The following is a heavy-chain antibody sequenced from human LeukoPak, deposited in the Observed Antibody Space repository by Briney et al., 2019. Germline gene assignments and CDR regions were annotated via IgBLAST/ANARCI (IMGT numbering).Heavy chain of an antibody. CDR3: ARVLDSSSWPHYYYYYYMDV. V-gene: IGHV4-34*01. Sequence: SETLSPTCAVYGGSFSGYYWSWIRQPPGKGLEWIGEINHSGSTNYNPSLKSRVTISVDTSKNQFSLKLSSVTAADTAVYYCARVLDSSSWPHYYYYYYMDVWGKGTTVTVSS. CDR1: GGSFSGYY. CDR2: INHSGST. J-gene: IGHJ6*03. D-gene: IGHD6-13*01.